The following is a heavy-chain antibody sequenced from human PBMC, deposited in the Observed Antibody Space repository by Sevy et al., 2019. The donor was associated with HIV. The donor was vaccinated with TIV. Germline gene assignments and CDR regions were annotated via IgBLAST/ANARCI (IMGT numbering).Heavy chain of an antibody. V-gene: IGHV3-30-3*01. CDR3: ARGTSGATVLSSLGY. CDR2: VSCDGSIK. CDR1: GFTFKTYA. Sequence: GGSLRLSCVVSGFTFKTYAVYWVRQAPGKGLEWVAVVSCDGSIKCNTDSVKGRFTISRDNSKNIVFLQMNSLRPEDTSVYYCARGTSGATVLSSLGYWGQGTLVTVSS. J-gene: IGHJ4*02. D-gene: IGHD3-10*01.